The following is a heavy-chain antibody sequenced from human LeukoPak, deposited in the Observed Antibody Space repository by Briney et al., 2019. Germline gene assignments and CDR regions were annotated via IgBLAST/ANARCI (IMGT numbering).Heavy chain of an antibody. CDR1: GFSFSSSA. D-gene: IGHD2-15*01. Sequence: PGGSLRLSFAASGFSFSSSAIRFVRQAPRKWMDLVTAISVSGGITYYPDSVKVPFTKSRENSSNTLYLQMNSLRAQSTTVSYCGKEVVPTPRDRFDYWGQGTLVTVSS. CDR3: GKEVVPTPRDRFDY. CDR2: ISVSGGIT. V-gene: IGHV3-23*01. J-gene: IGHJ4*02.